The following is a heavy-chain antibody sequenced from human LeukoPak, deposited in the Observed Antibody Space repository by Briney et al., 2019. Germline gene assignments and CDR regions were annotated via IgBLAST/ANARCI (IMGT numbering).Heavy chain of an antibody. CDR3: ARLHSSTLDY. D-gene: IGHD6-13*01. Sequence: KPGGSLRLSCAASGFTFSDYYMSWIRQAPGKGLEWVSYIRSSYTNYADSVKGRFTISRDIAKNSLYLQMNSLRAEDTAVYYCARLHSSTLDYWGQGPWSPSPQ. J-gene: IGHJ4*02. CDR1: GFTFSDYY. CDR2: IRSSYT. V-gene: IGHV3-11*03.